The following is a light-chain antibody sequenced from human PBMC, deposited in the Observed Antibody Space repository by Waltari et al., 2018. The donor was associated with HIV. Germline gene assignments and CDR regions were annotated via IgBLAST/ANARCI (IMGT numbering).Light chain of an antibody. CDR3: QQRSDRTRGYS. CDR2: DAS. CDR1: ESVGSI. Sequence: SYSASESVGSILAWYQQKPGQTASMLMYDASYRVTGIPARFSASGSGTDVTLTINSRVPEDAAVYFCQQRSDRTRGYSFGPGSRVEIK. V-gene: IGKV3-11*01. J-gene: IGKJ2*03.